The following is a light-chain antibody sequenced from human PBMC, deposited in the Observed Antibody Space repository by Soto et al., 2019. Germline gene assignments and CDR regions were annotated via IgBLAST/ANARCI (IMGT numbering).Light chain of an antibody. CDR3: QQTRSYPST. J-gene: IGKJ4*01. CDR1: QSVSGW. Sequence: DIQMTQSPSTLSASVGDTVTVTCRASQSVSGWLAWYQQEPGKAHNLLIYGAYTLQSGVQSRFSGSGSGTDFTLTIKSLQAEDFATYYCQQTRSYPSTFGGGTKVDIK. V-gene: IGKV1-5*01. CDR2: GAY.